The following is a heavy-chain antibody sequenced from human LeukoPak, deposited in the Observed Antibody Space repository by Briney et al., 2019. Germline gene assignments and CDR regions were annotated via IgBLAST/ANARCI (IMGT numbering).Heavy chain of an antibody. CDR2: ISYSGST. CDR3: ARHTGFSGVGNY. V-gene: IGHV4-59*08. D-gene: IGHD5-12*01. Sequence: WETLSLTCTVSGGSISSFYWSWIRQPPGKGLEWIGYISYSGSTNYNPSLKSRVTISVGTSKTQFSLKLRSVTAADTAVYFCARHTGFSGVGNYWGQGTLVTVSS. J-gene: IGHJ4*02. CDR1: GGSISSFY.